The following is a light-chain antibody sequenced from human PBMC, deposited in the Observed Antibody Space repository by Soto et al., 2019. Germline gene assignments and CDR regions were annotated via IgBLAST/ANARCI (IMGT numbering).Light chain of an antibody. CDR1: QSVSSSY. V-gene: IGKV3-20*01. CDR3: QQYGSSPFT. Sequence: EIVLTQSPGTLSLSPGERATLSCRASQSVSSSYLAWYQQKPGQAPRLLIYGASSRATGIPDRFSGSGSGTDFTFTISRLEPADFAVYYCQQYGSSPFTFGPGTKVDIK. J-gene: IGKJ3*01. CDR2: GAS.